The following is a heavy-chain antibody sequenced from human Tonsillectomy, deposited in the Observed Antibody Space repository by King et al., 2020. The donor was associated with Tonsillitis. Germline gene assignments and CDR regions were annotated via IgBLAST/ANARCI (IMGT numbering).Heavy chain of an antibody. CDR2: ISAHSGNT. J-gene: IGHJ6*02. V-gene: IGHV1-18*04. CDR1: GYTFTIYG. Sequence: VQLVESGAEVKKPGASVRVSCKASGYTFTIYGFSWVRQAPGQGPEWMGWISAHSGNTNYAQKFQGRVTMTTDTSTSTAYMELRSLRSDDTAVYYCTRDVGAGYCSGGSCYDYGMDVWGQGTTVTVSS. CDR3: TRDVGAGYCSGGSCYDYGMDV. D-gene: IGHD2-15*01.